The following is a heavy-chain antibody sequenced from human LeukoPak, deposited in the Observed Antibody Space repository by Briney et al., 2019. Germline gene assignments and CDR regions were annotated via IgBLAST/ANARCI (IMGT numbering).Heavy chain of an antibody. Sequence: PGGSLRLSCAASGFSFSSFGMSWVRQAPGRGLQWVSSISGSGSDTFYADSVKGRFTISRHNAKNSLYLQMNSLRAEDSAVYFCARENYYNSGSFSYWYFDLWGRGTLVTVSS. CDR1: GFSFSSFG. D-gene: IGHD3-10*01. V-gene: IGHV3-21*01. CDR2: ISGSGSDT. CDR3: ARENYYNSGSFSYWYFDL. J-gene: IGHJ2*01.